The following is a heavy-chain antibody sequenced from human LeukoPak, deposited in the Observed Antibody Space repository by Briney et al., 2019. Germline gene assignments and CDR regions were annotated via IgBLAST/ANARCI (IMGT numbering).Heavy chain of an antibody. D-gene: IGHD1-14*01. J-gene: IGHJ4*02. CDR2: ISPHNGQT. CDR1: SYMFTFYG. Sequence: ASVKVSCKASSYMFTFYGITWVRQAPRQGLEWMGWISPHNGQTLYAQDVHGRVIMTTDASMSTSYIELRSLRAADTAVYYCAKAPEGHLNDVWGQGTLVTVSS. CDR3: AKAPEGHLNDV. V-gene: IGHV1-18*01.